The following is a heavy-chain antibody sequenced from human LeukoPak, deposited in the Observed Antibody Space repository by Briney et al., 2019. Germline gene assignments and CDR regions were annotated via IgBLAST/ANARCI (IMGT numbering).Heavy chain of an antibody. CDR3: ARAKRFLEGYFDY. CDR2: INPNSGGT. J-gene: IGHJ4*02. D-gene: IGHD3-3*01. V-gene: IGHV1-2*02. Sequence: ASVKVSCKASGYTFTGYYMHWVRQAPGQGLEWMGWINPNSGGTNYAQKFQGRVTMTRDTSISTAYMELSRLRSDDTAVYYCARAKRFLEGYFDYWGQGTLVTVSS. CDR1: GYTFTGYY.